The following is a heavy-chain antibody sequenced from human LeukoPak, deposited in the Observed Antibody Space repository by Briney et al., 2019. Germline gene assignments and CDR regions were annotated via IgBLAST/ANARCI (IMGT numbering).Heavy chain of an antibody. J-gene: IGHJ6*03. D-gene: IGHD6-6*01. V-gene: IGHV1-18*01. CDR2: IRAYNGNT. CDR1: GYTFTSYG. Sequence: GASVKVSCKASGYTFTSYGISWVRQAPGQGLEWMGWIRAYNGNTIYAQKFQGRVTMTTDTSTRTAYMELRSLTSDDTAVYYCARCSSSSSYDYYYYMDVWGKGTTVTVSS. CDR3: ARCSSSSSYDYYYYMDV.